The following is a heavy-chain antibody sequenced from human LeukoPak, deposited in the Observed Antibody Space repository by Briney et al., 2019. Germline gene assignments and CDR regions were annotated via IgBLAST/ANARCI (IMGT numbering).Heavy chain of an antibody. CDR2: IIPMFDTA. CDR3: TRVPNTYNYGSYYFDY. V-gene: IGHV1-69*13. J-gene: IGHJ4*02. CDR1: GGTFSSYP. Sequence: ASVKVSCKASGGTFSSYPISWVRQAPGQGLEWMGGIIPMFDTADFAEKFQGRASINADESTNTAYMELSSLRSEDTAVYYCTRVPNTYNYGSYYFDYWGQGTLLTVSS. D-gene: IGHD3-10*01.